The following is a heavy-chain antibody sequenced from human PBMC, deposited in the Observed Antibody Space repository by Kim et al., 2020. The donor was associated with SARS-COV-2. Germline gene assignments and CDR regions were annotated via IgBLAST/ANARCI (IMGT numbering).Heavy chain of an antibody. V-gene: IGHV3-15*01. J-gene: IGHJ4*01. Sequence: GGSLRLSCAASGFTFSNAWMSWVRQAPGKGLEWVGHIKSKTDGGTTDYAAPVKGRFTISRDDSKNTLYLQMNSLKTEDTAVYYCTTYTDYYDSSGLFDY. CDR3: TTYTDYYDSSGLFDY. CDR1: GFTFSNAW. D-gene: IGHD3-22*01. CDR2: IKSKTDGGTT.